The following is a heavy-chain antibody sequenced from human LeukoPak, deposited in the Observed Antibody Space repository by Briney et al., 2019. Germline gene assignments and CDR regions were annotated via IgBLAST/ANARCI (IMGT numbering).Heavy chain of an antibody. D-gene: IGHD3-9*01. V-gene: IGHV3-9*01. Sequence: GGSLRLSCAASGFTFDGYGMYWVRQTPGKGLEWVSGITWNSDDMAYADSVKGRFTISRDNAKNCLYLQMNSLRVEDTALYYCTKVTDWRTGFDYWGQGTLVTVSS. CDR1: GFTFDGYG. CDR2: ITWNSDDM. CDR3: TKVTDWRTGFDY. J-gene: IGHJ4*02.